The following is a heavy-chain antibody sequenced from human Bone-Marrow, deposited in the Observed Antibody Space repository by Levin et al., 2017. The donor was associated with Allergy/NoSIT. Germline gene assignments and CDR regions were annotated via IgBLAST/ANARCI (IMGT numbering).Heavy chain of an antibody. D-gene: IGHD3-22*01. V-gene: IGHV1-69*04. CDR2: IIPMLGVA. J-gene: IGHJ6*02. Sequence: KISCKASGGTLSKYPISWVRQAPGQGLEWMGRIIPMLGVANYAQKLQGRVTITADKSTNTAYMELSSLRSEDTAVYYCARDFYYDSSGHTYYSGMDVWGQGTTVTVSS. CDR3: ARDFYYDSSGHTYYSGMDV. CDR1: GGTLSKYP.